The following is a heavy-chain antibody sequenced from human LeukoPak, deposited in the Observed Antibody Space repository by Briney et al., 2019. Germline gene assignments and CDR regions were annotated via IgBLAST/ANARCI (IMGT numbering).Heavy chain of an antibody. CDR1: GFTFSSYA. CDR2: ISYDGSNK. J-gene: IGHJ3*01. V-gene: IGHV3-30*04. Sequence: GGSLRLSCAASGFTFSSYAMHWVRQAPGKGLEWVAVISYDGSNKYYADSVKGRFTISRDNSKNTLYLQMNSLRAEDTAVYYCAREPATFDVWGQGTVVTVSS. CDR3: AREPATFDV.